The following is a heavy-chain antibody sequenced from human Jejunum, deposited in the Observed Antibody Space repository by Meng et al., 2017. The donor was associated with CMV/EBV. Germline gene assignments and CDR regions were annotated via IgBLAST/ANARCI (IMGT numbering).Heavy chain of an antibody. D-gene: IGHD3-3*01. CDR2: IYYFRGGT. V-gene: IGHV4-31*02. Sequence: INAGGQFWSWIRQYPGKGLEWIGNIYYFRGGTTYNPSFKSRVSISIDTSKTQFSLKLTSVTAADTAVYYCARLFWSGDIYFDFWGQGTLVTV. CDR3: ARLFWSGDIYFDF. CDR1: INAGGQF. J-gene: IGHJ4*02.